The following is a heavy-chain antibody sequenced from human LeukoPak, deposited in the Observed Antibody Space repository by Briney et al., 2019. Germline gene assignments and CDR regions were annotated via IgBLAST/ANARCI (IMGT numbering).Heavy chain of an antibody. CDR1: GFTFKLYW. J-gene: IGHJ4*02. Sequence: GGSLRLSCAASGFTFKLYWMHWVRQVPGRGPVWVSRINHDGSDTIYADSVRGRFTISRDDAKNTLYLQMNSLRAEDTAVYYCARAEEYSSGWYYFDYWGQGTLVTVSS. CDR3: ARAEEYSSGWYYFDY. D-gene: IGHD6-19*01. CDR2: INHDGSDT. V-gene: IGHV3-74*01.